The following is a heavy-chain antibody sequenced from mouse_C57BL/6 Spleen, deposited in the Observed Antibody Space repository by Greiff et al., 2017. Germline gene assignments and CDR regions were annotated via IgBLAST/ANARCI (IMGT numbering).Heavy chain of an antibody. J-gene: IGHJ4*01. Sequence: QVQLKESGAELVRPGASVTLSCKASGYTFTDYEMHWVKQTPVHGLEWIGAIDPETGGTAYNQKFKGKAILTADKSSSTAYMELRSLTSEDSAVYYCTNYGYDGYAMDYWGQGTSVTVSS. CDR3: TNYGYDGYAMDY. CDR2: IDPETGGT. CDR1: GYTFTDYE. D-gene: IGHD2-2*01. V-gene: IGHV1-15*01.